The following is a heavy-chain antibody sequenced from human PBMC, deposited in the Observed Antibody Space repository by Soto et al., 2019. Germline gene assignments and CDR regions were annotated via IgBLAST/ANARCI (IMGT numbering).Heavy chain of an antibody. CDR3: ARRPLAEGYYFDY. J-gene: IGHJ4*02. CDR1: GGSISSYY. V-gene: IGHV4-59*08. CDR2: IYYSGST. Sequence: SETLSLTCTVSGGSISSYYWSWIRQPPGKGLEWIGYIYYSGSTNYNPSLKSRVTISVDTSKNQFSLKLSSVTAADTAVYYCARRPLAEGYYFDYWGQGTLVTVSS.